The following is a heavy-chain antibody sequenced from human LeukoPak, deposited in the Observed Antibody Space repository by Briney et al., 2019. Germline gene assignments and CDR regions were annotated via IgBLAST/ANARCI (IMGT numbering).Heavy chain of an antibody. D-gene: IGHD3-10*01. CDR2: IWYDGSNK. CDR3: AKGVRGVINYYYYYMDV. Sequence: GGSLRLSCAASGFTFSSYGMHWVRQAPGKGLEWVAVIWYDGSNKYYADSVKGRFTISRDNSKNTLYLQMNSLRAEDTAVYYCAKGVRGVINYYYYYMDVWGKGTTVTVSS. J-gene: IGHJ6*03. V-gene: IGHV3-33*06. CDR1: GFTFSSYG.